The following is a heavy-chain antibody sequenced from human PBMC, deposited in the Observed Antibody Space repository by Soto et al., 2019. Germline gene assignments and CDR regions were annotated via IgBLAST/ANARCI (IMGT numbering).Heavy chain of an antibody. Sequence: QVQLVQSGAEEKKPGASVKVSCKASGYTFTGYAMHWVRQAPGQRLEWMGWINAGNGNTKYSQKFQGRVTITRDTTASTAYMERSSLRSEDTAVYYCASAVAVAADFDYWGQGTLVTVSS. CDR3: ASAVAVAADFDY. J-gene: IGHJ4*02. CDR2: INAGNGNT. D-gene: IGHD6-19*01. V-gene: IGHV1-3*05. CDR1: GYTFTGYA.